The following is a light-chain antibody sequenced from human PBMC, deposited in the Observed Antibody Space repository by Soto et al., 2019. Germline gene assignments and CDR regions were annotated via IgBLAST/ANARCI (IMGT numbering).Light chain of an antibody. V-gene: IGLV2-14*03. CDR1: SSDVGAYDY. CDR3: SSYTSSSTRV. Sequence: QSALIQPPSVSGSPGQSVTISCTGTSSDVGAYDYVSWYQQHPDKAPKLMIYEVSNRPSGVSNRFSGSKSVNTATLTISGLQAEDEADYYCSSYTSSSTRVFGTGTKVTVL. J-gene: IGLJ1*01. CDR2: EVS.